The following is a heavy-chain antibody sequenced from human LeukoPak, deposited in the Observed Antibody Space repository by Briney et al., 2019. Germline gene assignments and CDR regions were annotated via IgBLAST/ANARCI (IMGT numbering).Heavy chain of an antibody. Sequence: SETLSLACAVYIDSFSNYHWNWIRQTPAKGMEWIGEVNESGGTNISPSLRSRVILSVDTSKNQFSLKLISVTVADTAIYYCARGQGATVPQVGKNWFDPWGQGTRVTVSS. J-gene: IGHJ5*02. D-gene: IGHD1-26*01. CDR3: ARGQGATVPQVGKNWFDP. V-gene: IGHV4-34*01. CDR2: VNESGGT. CDR1: IDSFSNYH.